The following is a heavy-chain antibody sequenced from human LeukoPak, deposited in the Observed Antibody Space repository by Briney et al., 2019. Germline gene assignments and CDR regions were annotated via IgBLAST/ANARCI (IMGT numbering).Heavy chain of an antibody. CDR2: IGGSGGNP. V-gene: IGHV3-23*01. Sequence: GGSLRLSCAASGFTFSNYAMSWVRQAPGRGLEWVSGIGGSGGNPYDADSVRGQFTISRDNSKNTLYLQMNSLRAGDTAVYYCARSIGIAVAAGLVYWGQGTLITVSS. J-gene: IGHJ4*02. D-gene: IGHD6-19*01. CDR3: ARSIGIAVAAGLVY. CDR1: GFTFSNYA.